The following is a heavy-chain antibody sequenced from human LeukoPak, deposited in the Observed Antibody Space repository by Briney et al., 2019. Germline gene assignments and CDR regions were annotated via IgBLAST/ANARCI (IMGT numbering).Heavy chain of an antibody. CDR3: ATLLPGV. D-gene: IGHD1-26*01. CDR2: INSDGSIT. J-gene: IGHJ4*02. Sequence: PGGSLRLSCVPSRFTISNYWMHWVRQAPRKGLVWVSRINSDGSITTYADSVKGRFTISRDNAKNTMYLQMNRLRDEDTAVYYCATLLPGVWGQGTLVTVSS. V-gene: IGHV3-74*01. CDR1: RFTISNYW.